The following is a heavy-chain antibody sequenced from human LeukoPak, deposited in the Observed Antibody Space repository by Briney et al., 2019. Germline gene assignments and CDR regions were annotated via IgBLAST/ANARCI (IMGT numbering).Heavy chain of an antibody. CDR3: ARHDSSGPYNAFDI. CDR2: IYYGGNT. Sequence: PSETLSLTCTVSGGSISSYYWSWIRQPPGKGLEWIGSIYYGGNTYYNPSLKSRVIKTVDTSKNQFSLKLSSVTAADTAVYYCARHDSSGPYNAFDIWGQGTMVTVSS. J-gene: IGHJ3*02. V-gene: IGHV4-39*01. CDR1: GGSISSYY. D-gene: IGHD3-22*01.